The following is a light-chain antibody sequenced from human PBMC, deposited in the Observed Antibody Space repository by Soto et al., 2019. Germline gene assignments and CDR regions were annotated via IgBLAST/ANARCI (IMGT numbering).Light chain of an antibody. J-gene: IGKJ1*01. CDR1: QRVNRW. CDR3: QQYDGFPWT. Sequence: DIQMTQSPSTLSASVGDRVTITCRASQRVNRWLAWYQQKPGKAPRLLIYKASTLETGVPPRFSGSGYGTDFTLTITSLQPEDFATYYCQQYDGFPWTFGQGTKVEIK. V-gene: IGKV1-5*03. CDR2: KAS.